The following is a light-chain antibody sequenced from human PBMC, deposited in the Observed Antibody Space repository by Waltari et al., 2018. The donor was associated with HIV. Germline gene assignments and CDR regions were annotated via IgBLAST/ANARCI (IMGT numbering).Light chain of an antibody. Sequence: SYELTQPLSVSVALGQTARITCGGNNIGSKNVHWYQQKPGQAPVLVIYRDSNRPSGIPERFSGCNSGNTATLTISRAQAGDEADYYCQVWDSSTVVFGGGTKLTVL. CDR1: NIGSKN. CDR3: QVWDSSTVV. J-gene: IGLJ2*01. V-gene: IGLV3-9*01. CDR2: RDS.